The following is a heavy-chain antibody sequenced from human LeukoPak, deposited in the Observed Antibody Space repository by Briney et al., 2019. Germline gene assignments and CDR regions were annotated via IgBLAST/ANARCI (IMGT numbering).Heavy chain of an antibody. Sequence: ASVKVSCKTSAYSFTPYAIHWVRQAPGQRLEGMGWINAGNGRTKYSQQFQGRLAITRDTSANTVYMDLSSLTSEDMAVYYCARGRWVATNQGYYLDDWGQGTLVTVSS. CDR2: INAGNGRT. CDR3: ARGRWVATNQGYYLDD. CDR1: AYSFTPYA. V-gene: IGHV1-3*03. D-gene: IGHD5-12*01. J-gene: IGHJ4*02.